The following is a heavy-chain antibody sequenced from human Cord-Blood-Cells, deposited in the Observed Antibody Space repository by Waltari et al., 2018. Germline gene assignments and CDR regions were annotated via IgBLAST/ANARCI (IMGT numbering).Heavy chain of an antibody. Sequence: QVQLVQSGAEVKKPGSSVKVSCKASGGTFSSYAISWVRQAPGQGLEWMGRHIPILGIANYAQKFQGRVTITADKSTSTAYMELSSLRSEDTAVYYCARVGPPKFWSGYYYFDYWGQGTLVTVSS. CDR2: HIPILGIA. J-gene: IGHJ4*02. V-gene: IGHV1-69*09. CDR1: GGTFSSYA. CDR3: ARVGPPKFWSGYYYFDY. D-gene: IGHD3-3*01.